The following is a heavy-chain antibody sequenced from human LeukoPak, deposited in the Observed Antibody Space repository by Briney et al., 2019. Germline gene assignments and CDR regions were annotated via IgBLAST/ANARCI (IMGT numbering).Heavy chain of an antibody. D-gene: IGHD1-1*01. CDR3: AKDINRDAPTGPFGY. Sequence: GGSLRLSCAASGFTFSSYAMSWVRQAPGKGLEWVSAISGSGGSTYYADSVKGRFTISRDNSKNSLYLQMNSLRAEDMALYYCAKDINRDAPTGPFGYWGQGTLVTVSS. J-gene: IGHJ4*02. CDR1: GFTFSSYA. V-gene: IGHV3-23*01. CDR2: ISGSGGST.